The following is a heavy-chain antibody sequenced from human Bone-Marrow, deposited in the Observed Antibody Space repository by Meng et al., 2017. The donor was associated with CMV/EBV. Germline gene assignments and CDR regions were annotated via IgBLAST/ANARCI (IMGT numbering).Heavy chain of an antibody. D-gene: IGHD6-13*01. J-gene: IGHJ4*02. CDR1: GFTFSDYY. Sequence: GESLKISCAASGFTFSDYYMSWIRQAPGKGLEWVSYISSSGSTIYYADSVKGRFTISRDNAKNSLYLQMNSLRAEDTALHYCARANIAAAGHFDYWGQGTLVTVSS. CDR2: ISSSGSTI. CDR3: ARANIAAAGHFDY. V-gene: IGHV3-11*01.